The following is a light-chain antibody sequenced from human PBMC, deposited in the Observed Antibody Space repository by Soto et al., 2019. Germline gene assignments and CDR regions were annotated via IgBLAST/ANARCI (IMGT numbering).Light chain of an antibody. CDR1: QTISGF. CDR2: SAS. V-gene: IGKV1-39*01. Sequence: DIQMTQSPSSLSAFVGDRVTITCRASQTISGFLNWYQQKPGKAPGLLIHSASTLQSGVPSRFSGSGSGTEFTLNNSSLQPEDFATYYCQQSYTALGTFGQGTTVEIK. CDR3: QQSYTALGT. J-gene: IGKJ1*01.